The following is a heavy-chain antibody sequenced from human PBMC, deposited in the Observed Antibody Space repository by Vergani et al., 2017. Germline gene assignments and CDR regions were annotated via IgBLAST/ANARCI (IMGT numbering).Heavy chain of an antibody. CDR1: GDSISSRNCY. J-gene: IGHJ4*01. CDR3: VRDLYSRGPFDV. V-gene: IGHV4-39*02. Sequence: QVQLQESGPGLVKPSETLSLTCTVSGDSISSRNCYWGWIRQPPGKGLEWIGSVFHLGTVYYNPSLRSRVRISIDAYNVLSLRLQSVTAADTAVYFCVRDLYSRGPFDVWGQGSLVTVSS. D-gene: IGHD3-22*01. CDR2: VFHLGTV.